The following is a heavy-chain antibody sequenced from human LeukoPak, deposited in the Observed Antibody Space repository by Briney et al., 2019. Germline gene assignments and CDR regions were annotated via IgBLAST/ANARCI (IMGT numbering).Heavy chain of an antibody. CDR3: ARRYIVAGTTY. Sequence: SETLSLTCTVSGGSVSSGSYYWSWIRQPPGKGLEWIGYIYYSGSTNYNPSLKSRVTISVDTSKNQFSLKLSSVTTADMAVYYCARRYIVAGTTYWGQGTLVTVSS. D-gene: IGHD5-12*01. V-gene: IGHV4-61*01. CDR1: GGSVSSGSYY. J-gene: IGHJ4*02. CDR2: IYYSGST.